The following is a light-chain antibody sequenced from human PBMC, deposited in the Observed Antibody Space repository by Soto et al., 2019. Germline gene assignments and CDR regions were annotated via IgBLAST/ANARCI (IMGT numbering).Light chain of an antibody. V-gene: IGKV1-5*03. CDR2: KAS. J-gene: IGKJ1*01. CDR1: QTISSW. Sequence: DIQMTQSPSTLSGSVGDRVTITCRASQTISSWLAWYQQKPGKAPKLLIYKASTLKSGVPSRFSGSGSGTEFTLTIRSMPTADFPTYSCQHYNSYSEAFGQGTKVDIK. CDR3: QHYNSYSEA.